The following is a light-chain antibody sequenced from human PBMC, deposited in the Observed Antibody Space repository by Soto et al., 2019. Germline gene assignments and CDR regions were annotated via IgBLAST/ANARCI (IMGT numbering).Light chain of an antibody. Sequence: DIQLTQSPSFLSASVGDRVTITCRASKGISINLAWYQQKPGKAPKLLMYAASTFQSGVPSRFSGSGSGTEFTLTLSSLQPEDFATYDCQQLNSYPRTFGQGTRLEIK. V-gene: IGKV1-9*01. CDR2: AAS. CDR1: KGISIN. J-gene: IGKJ5*01. CDR3: QQLNSYPRT.